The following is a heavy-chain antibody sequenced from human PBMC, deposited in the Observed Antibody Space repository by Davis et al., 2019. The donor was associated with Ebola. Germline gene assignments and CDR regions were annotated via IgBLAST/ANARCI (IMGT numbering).Heavy chain of an antibody. CDR2: IYYSGST. J-gene: IGHJ4*02. D-gene: IGHD6-19*01. V-gene: IGHV4-59*08. CDR1: GGSISSYY. Sequence: MPSETLSLTCTVSGGSISSYYWSWIRQPPGKGLEWIGYIYYSGSTNYNPSLKSRVTISVDTSKNQFSLKVNSVTAADTAVYYCAKTASGYSSGFNDWGQGTLVTVSS. CDR3: AKTASGYSSGFND.